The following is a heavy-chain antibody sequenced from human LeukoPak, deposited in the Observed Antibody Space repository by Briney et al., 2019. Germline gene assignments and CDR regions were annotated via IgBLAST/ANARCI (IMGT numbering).Heavy chain of an antibody. CDR1: GFTFSAFW. D-gene: IGHD6-6*01. J-gene: IGHJ4*02. CDR3: ARDPRYSSSSGRGYY. V-gene: IGHV3-7*01. Sequence: GGSLRLSCAASGFTFSAFWMNWVRQAPGKGLEWVANINQDGSEKYYVDSVKGRFTISRDNAKNSLYLQMNSLRAEDTAVYYCARDPRYSSSSGRGYYWGQGTLVTVSS. CDR2: INQDGSEK.